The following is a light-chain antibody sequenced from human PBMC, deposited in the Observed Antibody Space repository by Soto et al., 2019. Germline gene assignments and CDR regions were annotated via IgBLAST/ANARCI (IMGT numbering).Light chain of an antibody. V-gene: IGKV3-15*01. Sequence: EIVMTQSPVTLSVSPGERATLSCRASHSVSSNLAWYQQRPGQAPRLVIYGASTRATGIPARFSGSGSGIEFTLTISSLQSEDFAVYYCQQYNDWPPYTFGQGTKLEIK. J-gene: IGKJ2*01. CDR1: HSVSSN. CDR3: QQYNDWPPYT. CDR2: GAS.